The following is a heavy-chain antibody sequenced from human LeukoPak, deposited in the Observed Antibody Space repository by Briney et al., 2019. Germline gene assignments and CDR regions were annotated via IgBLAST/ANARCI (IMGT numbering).Heavy chain of an antibody. J-gene: IGHJ4*02. CDR1: GYTFTSYG. CDR2: INPGADTT. D-gene: IGHD6-13*01. V-gene: IGHV1-46*01. Sequence: ASVKVSCKASGYTFTSYGISWVRQAPGQGLEWMGIINPGADTTTYAQKFQGRVTMTRDTSTSTVYMELSSLRSEDTSVYYCAREERNGYSSHFDFWGQGTLVTVSS. CDR3: AREERNGYSSHFDF.